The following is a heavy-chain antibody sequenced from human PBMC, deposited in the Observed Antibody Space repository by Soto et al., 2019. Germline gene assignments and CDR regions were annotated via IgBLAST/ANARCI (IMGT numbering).Heavy chain of an antibody. CDR1: GFTFSSYG. CDR2: ISYDGSNK. J-gene: IGHJ4*02. CDR3: ARASYGAYPTAGY. V-gene: IGHV3-30*03. D-gene: IGHD4-17*01. Sequence: GWSLRLSCAASGFTFSSYGMHWVRQAPGKGLEWVAVISYDGSNKYYADSVKGRFTISRDNSKNTLYLQMNSLRAEDTAVYYCARASYGAYPTAGYCGQGTLATVSS.